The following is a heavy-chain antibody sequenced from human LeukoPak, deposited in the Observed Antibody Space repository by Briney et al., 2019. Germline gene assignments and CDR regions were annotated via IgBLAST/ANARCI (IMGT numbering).Heavy chain of an antibody. CDR3: AKDLSRAVAADWFDP. CDR2: ISDSGGST. Sequence: QSGGSLGLSCAASGFTFSNYDMSWVRQAPGKGLEWVSSISDSGGSTYYADSVKGRFTISRDNSKNTLYLQMTNLRAADTAVYYCAKDLSRAVAADWFDPWDQGSLVTVSS. V-gene: IGHV3-23*01. J-gene: IGHJ5*02. CDR1: GFTFSNYD. D-gene: IGHD6-19*01.